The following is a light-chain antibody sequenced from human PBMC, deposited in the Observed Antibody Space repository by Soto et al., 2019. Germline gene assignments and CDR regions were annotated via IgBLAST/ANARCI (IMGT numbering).Light chain of an antibody. J-gene: IGKJ1*01. Sequence: DIQMTQSPSSVSASVGDRVTISCRASQDVSSWLAWYQQKPGKAPQVLIFAASNLQSGVSSRFSGSGSGTDFTLTISSMQPEDTATYYCQQGNNFPPTFSQGTKVDIK. CDR2: AAS. V-gene: IGKV1-12*01. CDR3: QQGNNFPPT. CDR1: QDVSSW.